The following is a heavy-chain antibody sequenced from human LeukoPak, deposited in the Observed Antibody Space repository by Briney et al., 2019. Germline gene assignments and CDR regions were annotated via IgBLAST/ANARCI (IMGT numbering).Heavy chain of an antibody. CDR1: GFTFDDYA. D-gene: IGHD1-26*01. CDR2: ISWNSGSI. J-gene: IGHJ4*02. Sequence: GGSLRLSCAASGFTFDDYAMHWVRQAPGKGLEWVSGISWNSGSIGYADSVKGRFTISRDNAKNSLYLQMNSLRAEDTALYYCAQDSAWGYYSYWGQGTLVTVSS. CDR3: AQDSAWGYYSY. V-gene: IGHV3-9*01.